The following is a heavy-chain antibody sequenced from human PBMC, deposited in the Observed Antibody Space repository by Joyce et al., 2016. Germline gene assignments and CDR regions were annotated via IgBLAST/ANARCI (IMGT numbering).Heavy chain of an antibody. CDR2: MNPITGNA. CDR3: ATSSSCFN. D-gene: IGHD6-13*01. V-gene: IGHV1-8*01. CDR1: GYTFTSYD. Sequence: QVHLVQSGAEVKKPGASVRVSCQASGYTFTSYDINWVRQAAGQGLEWMGWMNPITGNAGYAQKFQGRVTKTRNISITTAYLELSNLRSEDTALYYCATSSSCFNWGQGTLVAVSS. J-gene: IGHJ4*02.